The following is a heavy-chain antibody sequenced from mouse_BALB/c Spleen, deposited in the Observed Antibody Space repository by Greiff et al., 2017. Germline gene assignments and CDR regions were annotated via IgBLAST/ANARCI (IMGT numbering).Heavy chain of an antibody. CDR3: AREGASWFAY. Sequence: VQLQQSGAELAKPGASVKMSCKASGYTFTSYWMHWVKQRPGQGLEWIGYINPSTGYTEYNQKFKDKATLTADKSSSTAYMQLSSLTSEDSAVYYCAREGASWFAYWGQGTLVTVSA. J-gene: IGHJ3*01. D-gene: IGHD3-1*01. CDR2: INPSTGYT. CDR1: GYTFTSYW. V-gene: IGHV1-7*01.